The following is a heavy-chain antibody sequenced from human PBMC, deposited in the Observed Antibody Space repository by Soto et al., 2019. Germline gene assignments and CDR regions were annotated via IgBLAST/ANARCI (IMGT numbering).Heavy chain of an antibody. J-gene: IGHJ4*02. CDR1: GGSISSSSYY. CDR3: ARLSGYDFVGDY. CDR2: IYYSGST. D-gene: IGHD5-12*01. V-gene: IGHV4-39*01. Sequence: QLQLQESGPGLVKPSETLSLTCTVSGGSISSSSYYWGWIRQPPGKGLEWIGSIYYSGSTYYNPSLKSRVTISVDTSKNQFSLKLSSVTAADTAVYYCARLSGYDFVGDYWGQGTLVTVSS.